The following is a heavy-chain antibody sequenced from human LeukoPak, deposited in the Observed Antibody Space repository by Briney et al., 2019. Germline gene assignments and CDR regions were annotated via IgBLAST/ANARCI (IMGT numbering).Heavy chain of an antibody. CDR1: GFTFSSYG. Sequence: GGSLRPSCAASGFTFSSYGMHWVRQAPGKGLEWVAVISYDGSNKYYADSVKGRFTISRDNSKNTLYLQMNSLRAEDTAVYYCAKGGITMVRGAFDIWGQGTMVTVSS. CDR2: ISYDGSNK. CDR3: AKGGITMVRGAFDI. V-gene: IGHV3-30*18. J-gene: IGHJ3*02. D-gene: IGHD3-10*01.